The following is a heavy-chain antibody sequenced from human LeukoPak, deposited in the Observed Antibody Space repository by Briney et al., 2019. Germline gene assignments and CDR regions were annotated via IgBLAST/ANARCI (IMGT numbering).Heavy chain of an antibody. CDR2: INSDGSTT. Sequence: GGSLRLSCAASGFTVSSNYMSWVRQAPGKGLVWVSRINSDGSTTTYADSVKGRFTISRDNAKNTLYLQMNSLRAEDTAVYYCASGGGSYYDSSAYDLWGQGTLVTVSS. J-gene: IGHJ5*02. V-gene: IGHV3-74*01. CDR1: GFTVSSNY. CDR3: ASGGGSYYDSSAYDL. D-gene: IGHD3-22*01.